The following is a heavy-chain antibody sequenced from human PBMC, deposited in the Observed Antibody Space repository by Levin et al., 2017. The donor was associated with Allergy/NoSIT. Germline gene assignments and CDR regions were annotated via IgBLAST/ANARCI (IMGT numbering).Heavy chain of an antibody. CDR2: ISYDGSNK. CDR3: AREGQWLEKDAFDI. CDR1: GFTFSSYA. V-gene: IGHV3-30-3*01. D-gene: IGHD6-19*01. J-gene: IGHJ3*02. Sequence: GGSLRLSCAASGFTFSSYAMHWVRQAPGKGLEWVAVISYDGSNKYYADSVKGRFTISRDNSKNTLYLQMNSLRAEDTAVYYCAREGQWLEKDAFDIWGQGTMVTVSS.